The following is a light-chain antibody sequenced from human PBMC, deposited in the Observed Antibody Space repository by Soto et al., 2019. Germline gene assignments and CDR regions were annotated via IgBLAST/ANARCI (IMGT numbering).Light chain of an antibody. Sequence: QSALTQPASVSGSPGQSITISCSGTSSDVGTYNLVSWYQQYPGKAPRLMIYEVTKRPSEVSNRFSGSKSGNTASLTISGLQPEDEADYYCCSYAGSSSSIFGTGTKVTVL. V-gene: IGLV2-23*02. CDR3: CSYAGSSSSI. CDR1: SSDVGTYNL. CDR2: EVT. J-gene: IGLJ1*01.